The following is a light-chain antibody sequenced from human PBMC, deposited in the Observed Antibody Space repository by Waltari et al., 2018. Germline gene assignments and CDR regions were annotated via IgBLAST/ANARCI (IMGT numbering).Light chain of an antibody. CDR3: QQSSTWT. J-gene: IGKJ1*01. Sequence: DIQMTQSPSALSASVGDRVTISCRASQTMSSDLNWYQQKAGTAPKVLIYAVSNLQSGVASRVSGSGAGTDFTLTISSLQPEDSATYYCQQSSTWTFGQGTKVEIK. CDR2: AVS. CDR1: QTMSSD. V-gene: IGKV1-39*01.